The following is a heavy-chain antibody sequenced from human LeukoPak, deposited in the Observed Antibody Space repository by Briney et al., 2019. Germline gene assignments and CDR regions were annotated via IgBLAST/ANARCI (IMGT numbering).Heavy chain of an antibody. Sequence: GGSLRLSCAASGFTFSSYAMSWVRQAPGKGLEWVSAISGSGGSIYYADSVKGRFTISGDNSKNTLYLQMNSLRAEDTAVYYCAKDIVVVRDIYYYGMDVWGKGTTVTVSS. D-gene: IGHD2-15*01. CDR2: ISGSGGSI. V-gene: IGHV3-23*01. J-gene: IGHJ6*04. CDR1: GFTFSSYA. CDR3: AKDIVVVRDIYYYGMDV.